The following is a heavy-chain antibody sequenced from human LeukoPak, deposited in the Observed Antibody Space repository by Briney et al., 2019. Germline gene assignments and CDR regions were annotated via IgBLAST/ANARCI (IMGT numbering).Heavy chain of an antibody. CDR3: ARAFEGIGVVVPAQSSLFYMDV. J-gene: IGHJ6*03. CDR1: GFTFSSYW. D-gene: IGHD2-2*01. CDR2: IKQDGSEK. V-gene: IGHV3-7*01. Sequence: GGSLRLPCAASGFTFSSYWMSWVRQAPGKGLEWVANIKQDGSEKYYVDSVKGRFTISRDNAKNSLYLQMNNLRAEDTAVYYCARAFEGIGVVVPAQSSLFYMDVWGKGTTVTISS.